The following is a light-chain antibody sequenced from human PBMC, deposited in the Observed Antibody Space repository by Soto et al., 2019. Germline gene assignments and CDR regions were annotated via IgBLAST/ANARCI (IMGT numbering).Light chain of an antibody. J-gene: IGKJ1*01. Sequence: EIVLTQSPGTLSLSPGERATLSCRASQSVSSSYLAWYQQKPGQAPRLLIYGTSSRATGIPDRFSGSGSGTDFTLTINRLEPEDFAVYYCQQYGSSPRTFGQRTKVEI. CDR2: GTS. V-gene: IGKV3-20*01. CDR3: QQYGSSPRT. CDR1: QSVSSSY.